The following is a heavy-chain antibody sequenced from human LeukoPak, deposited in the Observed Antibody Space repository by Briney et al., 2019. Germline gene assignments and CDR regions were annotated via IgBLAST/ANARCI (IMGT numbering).Heavy chain of an antibody. Sequence: SETLSHTCTVSGGSISSYYWSWIRQPPGKGLEWIGYIYYSGSTNYNPSLKSRVTISVDTSKNQFSLKLSSVTAADTAVYYCARLGDSSGYFGAFDIWGQGTLVTVSS. V-gene: IGHV4-59*08. J-gene: IGHJ3*02. CDR3: ARLGDSSGYFGAFDI. CDR1: GGSISSYY. D-gene: IGHD3-22*01. CDR2: IYYSGST.